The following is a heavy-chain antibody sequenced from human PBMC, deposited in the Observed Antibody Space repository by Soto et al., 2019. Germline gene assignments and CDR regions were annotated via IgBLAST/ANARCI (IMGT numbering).Heavy chain of an antibody. D-gene: IGHD4-17*01. Sequence: EVQLVESGGGLVQPGGSLRLSCAASGFTFSSYAMHWVRQAPGKRLEYVSAISSNGGSTYYANSVKGRFTISRDNSKNTLYLQMGSLRAEDMAVYYCARDYGETNWYFDLWGRGTLVTVSS. J-gene: IGHJ2*01. CDR1: GFTFSSYA. CDR3: ARDYGETNWYFDL. CDR2: ISSNGGST. V-gene: IGHV3-64*01.